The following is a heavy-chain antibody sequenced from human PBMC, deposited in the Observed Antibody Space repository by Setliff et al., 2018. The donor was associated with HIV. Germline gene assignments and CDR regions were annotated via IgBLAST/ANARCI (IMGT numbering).Heavy chain of an antibody. Sequence: PSETLSLTCTVSGGSISSYCWNWIRQSPGRGLEWIGFIFSSGSTKYNPSLQSRVTMSIDTSKNQFSLKLTSVTAADTAVYYCARRIDNSGSFPDKNWFDTWGQGSLFTVSS. V-gene: IGHV4-4*09. D-gene: IGHD3-10*01. J-gene: IGHJ5*02. CDR3: ARRIDNSGSFPDKNWFDT. CDR1: GGSISSYC. CDR2: IFSSGST.